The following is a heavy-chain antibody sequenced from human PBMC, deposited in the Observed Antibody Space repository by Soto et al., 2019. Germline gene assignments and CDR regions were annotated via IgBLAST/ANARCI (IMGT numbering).Heavy chain of an antibody. J-gene: IGHJ4*02. CDR3: ARAWVVVTAPDY. V-gene: IGHV1-3*05. Sequence: QVQLVQSGAEEKKPGASVKVSCKASGYTFTSYAKRWVRQAPGQRLEWMGWINAGNGNTKYSQKFQGRVTITRDTSASTAYMELSSLRSEDTAVYYCARAWVVVTAPDYWGQGTLVTVSS. D-gene: IGHD2-21*02. CDR1: GYTFTSYA. CDR2: INAGNGNT.